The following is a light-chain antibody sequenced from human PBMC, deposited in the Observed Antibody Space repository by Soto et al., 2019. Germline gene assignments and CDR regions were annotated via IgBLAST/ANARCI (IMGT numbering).Light chain of an antibody. CDR1: QSVSSSY. V-gene: IGKV3D-20*01. J-gene: IGKJ1*01. CDR3: QQYGSSPRT. CDR2: DAS. Sequence: EIVLTQSPGTVSLSPGERATLSCRASQSVSSSYLAWYQQKPGLAPRLLIYDASSRAPGIPDRFSGSGSATDFTLTISRLEPEDFAVYYCQQYGSSPRTFGQGTKVDIK.